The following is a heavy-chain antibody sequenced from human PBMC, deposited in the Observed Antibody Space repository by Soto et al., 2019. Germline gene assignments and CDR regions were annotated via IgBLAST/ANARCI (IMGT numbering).Heavy chain of an antibody. CDR3: ARGSKSKREFDY. CDR1: GFTFSDHY. J-gene: IGHJ4*02. V-gene: IGHV3-72*01. CDR2: IRDKSNSYTK. Sequence: GGSLRLSCAGTGFTFSDHYMDWVRQAPGKGLEWVGRIRDKSNSYTKEYAASVRGRFTISRDDSKNSVYLQMNSLKTEDTAVYYCARGSKSKREFDYWGQGTLVTVSS.